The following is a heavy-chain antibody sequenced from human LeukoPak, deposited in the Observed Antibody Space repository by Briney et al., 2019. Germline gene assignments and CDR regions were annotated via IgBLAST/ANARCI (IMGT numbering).Heavy chain of an antibody. Sequence: PSETLSLTCTVSGGSISSSSYYWGWIRQPPGKGLEWIGRIYTSGTTNYNPSLKSRVTMSVDTSKNQFSLKLSSVTAADTAVYYCARGPYCGGDCYFGYWGQGTLVTVSS. CDR2: IYTSGTT. CDR1: GGSISSSSYY. CDR3: ARGPYCGGDCYFGY. J-gene: IGHJ4*02. V-gene: IGHV4-39*07. D-gene: IGHD2-21*01.